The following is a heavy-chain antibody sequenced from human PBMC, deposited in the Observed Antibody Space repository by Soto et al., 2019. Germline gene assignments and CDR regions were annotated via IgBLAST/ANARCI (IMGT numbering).Heavy chain of an antibody. CDR1: GFTFDDYA. V-gene: IGHV3-9*01. CDR2: ISWNSGSI. J-gene: IGHJ4*02. Sequence: GGSLRLSCAASGFTFDDYAMHWVRQAPGKGLEWVSGISWNSGSIGYADSVKGRFTISRDNAKNSLYLQMNSLRAEDTALYYCAKDNDIWGSYRNFDYWGQGTLVTVSS. CDR3: AKDNDIWGSYRNFDY. D-gene: IGHD3-16*02.